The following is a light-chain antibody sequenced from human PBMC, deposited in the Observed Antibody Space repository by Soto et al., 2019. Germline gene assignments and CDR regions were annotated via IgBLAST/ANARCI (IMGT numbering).Light chain of an antibody. Sequence: EIVLTQSPGTLSLSPGGRATLSFSASQSVSSSYLAWYQQKPGQAPRLLIYGASSRATSIQDRFSGSGSRIDFTDTISRLEPEGFALYYCQQYGNSPITCRRGPGLEIK. CDR2: GAS. J-gene: IGKJ5*01. CDR3: QQYGNSPIT. V-gene: IGKV3-20*01. CDR1: QSVSSSY.